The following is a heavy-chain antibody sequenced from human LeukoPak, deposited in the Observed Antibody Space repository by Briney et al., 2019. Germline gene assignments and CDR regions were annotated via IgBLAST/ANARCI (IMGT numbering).Heavy chain of an antibody. J-gene: IGHJ4*02. D-gene: IGHD6-13*01. V-gene: IGHV1-18*01. CDR1: GYTFTSYG. CDR3: ARDLGRARSWFHFDY. CDR2: ISAYNGNT. Sequence: GASVKVSCKASGYTFTSYGISWVRQAPGQGLEWMGWISAYNGNTNYAQTLQGRVTMTTDTSTSTAYMELRSLGSDDTAVYYCARDLGRARSWFHFDYWGQGTLVTVSS.